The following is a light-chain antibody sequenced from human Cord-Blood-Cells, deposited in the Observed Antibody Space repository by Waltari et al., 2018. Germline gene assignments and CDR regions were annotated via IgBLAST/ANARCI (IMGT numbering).Light chain of an antibody. V-gene: IGKV1-39*01. CDR3: QQSYSTPWT. Sequence: DIQITQSPSSLSASVGDRVTITCRARQSISSSLNWYQQKPVKAPKLLIYAASSLQSGVPSRFSGSGSGTDFTLTISSLQPEDFATYYCQQSYSTPWTFGQGTKVEIK. CDR1: QSISSS. J-gene: IGKJ1*01. CDR2: AAS.